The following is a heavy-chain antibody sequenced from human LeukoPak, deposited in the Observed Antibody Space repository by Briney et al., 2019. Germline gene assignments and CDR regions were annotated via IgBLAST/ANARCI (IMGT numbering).Heavy chain of an antibody. Sequence: PGGSLRLSCAASGFTFSDYYMSWLRQAPGKGLEWVSYISSSGSTIYYADSVKGRFTISRDNAKNSLYLQMNSLRAEDTAVYYCARGSGYSSSWYEFDYWGQGTLVTVSS. CDR2: ISSSGSTI. CDR1: GFTFSDYY. D-gene: IGHD6-13*01. V-gene: IGHV3-11*01. J-gene: IGHJ4*02. CDR3: ARGSGYSSSWYEFDY.